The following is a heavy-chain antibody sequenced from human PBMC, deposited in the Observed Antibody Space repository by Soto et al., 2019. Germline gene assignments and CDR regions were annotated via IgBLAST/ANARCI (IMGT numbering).Heavy chain of an antibody. CDR3: TRGIQLWS. Sequence: SVKVSCKASGGTFSNYALTWVRQAPGQGLEWMGGIIPLSGTPNYAQKLQGRVTITADKSTTTVYMELSSLRSEDTAVYYCTRGIQLWSWGQGTLVTVSS. D-gene: IGHD5-18*01. CDR2: IIPLSGTP. J-gene: IGHJ5*02. V-gene: IGHV1-69*06. CDR1: GGTFSNYA.